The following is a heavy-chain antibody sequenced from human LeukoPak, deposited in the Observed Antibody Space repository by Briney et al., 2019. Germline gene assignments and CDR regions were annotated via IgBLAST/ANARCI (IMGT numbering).Heavy chain of an antibody. J-gene: IGHJ4*02. V-gene: IGHV5-51*01. Sequence: GESLKISCKGSGYSFTNYWVGWVRQMPGKGLEWIGIIHPGDSDTRYSPSFQGQVTISADKSISTAYLQWSSLKASDTAMYYCARHGSGITIFGVVPHFDYWGQGTLVTVSS. CDR1: GYSFTNYW. D-gene: IGHD3-3*01. CDR2: IHPGDSDT. CDR3: ARHGSGITIFGVVPHFDY.